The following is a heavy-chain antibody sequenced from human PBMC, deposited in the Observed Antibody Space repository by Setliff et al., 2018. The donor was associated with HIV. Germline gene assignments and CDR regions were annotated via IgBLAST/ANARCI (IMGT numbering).Heavy chain of an antibody. V-gene: IGHV4-39*01. CDR1: GGSISGSRYY. Sequence: SETLSLTCTVSGGSISGSRYYWGWIRQPPGKGLEWIGSIYYTGSTYSNPSLKSRLTISEDASKSQFSLTLRSVTAADTAVYYCARRLAIGHWYFDIWGRGTLVTVSS. CDR3: ARRLAIGHWYFDI. J-gene: IGHJ2*01. CDR2: IYYTGST.